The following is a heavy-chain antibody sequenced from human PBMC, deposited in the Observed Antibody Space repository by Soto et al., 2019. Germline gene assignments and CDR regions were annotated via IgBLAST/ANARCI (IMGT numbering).Heavy chain of an antibody. Sequence: PGGSLRLSCEASGFTFSGFDMHWVRQPTGKGLEWVSSIGTAGDTYYAVSVKGCFTISRDNAKNSLSLQMNSLRAGDMAVYFCAKSQEIGTHFFDSWGQGTQVTVSS. CDR1: GFTFSGFD. J-gene: IGHJ4*02. D-gene: IGHD6-13*01. CDR2: IGTAGDT. V-gene: IGHV3-13*01. CDR3: AKSQEIGTHFFDS.